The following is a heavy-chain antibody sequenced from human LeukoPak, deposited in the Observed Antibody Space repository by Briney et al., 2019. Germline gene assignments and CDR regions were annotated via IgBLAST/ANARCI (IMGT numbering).Heavy chain of an antibody. CDR2: IWYDGSNK. Sequence: PGGSLRLSCAASGFTFSSYGMRWVRQAPGKGLEWVAVIWYDGSNKYYADSVKGRFTISRDNSKNTLYLQMNSLRAEDTAVYYCARHGFGDLYYYGMDVWGQGTTVTVSS. CDR3: ARHGFGDLYYYGMDV. CDR1: GFTFSSYG. D-gene: IGHD3-10*01. V-gene: IGHV3-33*01. J-gene: IGHJ6*02.